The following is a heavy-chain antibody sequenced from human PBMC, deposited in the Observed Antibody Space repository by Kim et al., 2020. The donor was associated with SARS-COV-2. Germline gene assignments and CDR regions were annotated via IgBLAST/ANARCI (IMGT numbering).Heavy chain of an antibody. V-gene: IGHV3-23*03. D-gene: IGHD2-15*01. Sequence: GGSLRLSCAASGFAFSTFAMTWVRQAPGKGLEWVSLIFSDGSRIYYADSVKDRFTISRDNSGNTLYLHMSSLRVEDTAVYFCAKELGLGSCYGASCYIDWGQGTQVTVSS. CDR3: AKELGLGSCYGASCYID. CDR1: GFAFSTFA. J-gene: IGHJ4*02. CDR2: IFSDGSRI.